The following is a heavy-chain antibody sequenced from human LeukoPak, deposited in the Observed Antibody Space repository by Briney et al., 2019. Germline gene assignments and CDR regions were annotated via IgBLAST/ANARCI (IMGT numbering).Heavy chain of an antibody. D-gene: IGHD3-3*02. CDR2: IRSDESKI. Sequence: PGGSLRLSCAASGFTFSTYGIHWVRQAPGKGLGWGAFIRSDESKIYYADSVKGRFTISRDNSKNTVYLQMNSLTVEDTAVYYCAKQRRLAIGFVDYWGQGTLVTVSS. CDR1: GFTFSTYG. CDR3: AKQRRLAIGFVDY. V-gene: IGHV3-30*02. J-gene: IGHJ4*02.